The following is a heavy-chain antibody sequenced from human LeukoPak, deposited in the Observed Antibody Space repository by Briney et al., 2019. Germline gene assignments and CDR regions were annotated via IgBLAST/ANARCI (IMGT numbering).Heavy chain of an antibody. CDR1: GGSFSGYH. D-gene: IGHD6-19*01. V-gene: IGHV4-34*01. CDR2: INHSGST. J-gene: IGHJ5*02. Sequence: SETLSLTCAVYGGSFSGYHWSWIRQPPGKGLEWIGEINHSGSTNYNPSLKSRVTISVDTSKNQFSLKLSSVTAADTAVYYCARGAGNAVAGIFNWFDPWGQGTLVTVSS. CDR3: ARGAGNAVAGIFNWFDP.